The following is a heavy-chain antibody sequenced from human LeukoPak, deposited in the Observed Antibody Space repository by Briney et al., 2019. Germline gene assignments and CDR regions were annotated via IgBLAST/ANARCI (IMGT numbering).Heavy chain of an antibody. CDR1: GFTFSSYW. V-gene: IGHV3-7*01. CDR3: ARDRLGGGSGISYYFDY. CDR2: IKQDGSEN. J-gene: IGHJ4*02. D-gene: IGHD4-23*01. Sequence: PGGSLRLSCAASGFTFSSYWMSWVRQAPGQGLEGVANIKQDGSENYHVDSVKGRFTISRDNAKNSLYLQINSLRAEDTAVCYCARDRLGGGSGISYYFDYWGQGTLVTVSS.